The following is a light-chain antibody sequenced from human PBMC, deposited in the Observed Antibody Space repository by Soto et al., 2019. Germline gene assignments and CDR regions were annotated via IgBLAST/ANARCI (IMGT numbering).Light chain of an antibody. CDR2: DAS. CDR1: QGISSY. J-gene: IGKJ1*01. V-gene: IGKV1-9*01. CDR3: QQYNSYSWT. Sequence: DIQLTQSPSFLSASVGDRVTITCRASQGISSYLAWYQQKPGKAPKLLIYDASSLESGVPSRFSGSGSGTEFTLTISSLQPDDFATYYCQQYNSYSWTFGQGTKVDI.